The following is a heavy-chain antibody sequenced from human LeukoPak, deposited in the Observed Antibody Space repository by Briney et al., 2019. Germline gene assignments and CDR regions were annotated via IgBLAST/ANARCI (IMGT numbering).Heavy chain of an antibody. J-gene: IGHJ4*02. V-gene: IGHV3-23*01. CDR2: ISGSSGST. Sequence: QSGGSLRLSCAASGFTFSSYAMSWVRQAPGKGLEWVSAISGSSGSTYYADSVKGRFTISRDNSKNTLYLQMNSLRAEDTAVYYCAKEMYYDILTGYYTPVGYFDYWGQGTLVTVS. CDR3: AKEMYYDILTGYYTPVGYFDY. CDR1: GFTFSSYA. D-gene: IGHD3-9*01.